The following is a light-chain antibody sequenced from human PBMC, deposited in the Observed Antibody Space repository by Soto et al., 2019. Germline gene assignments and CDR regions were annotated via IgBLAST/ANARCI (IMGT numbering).Light chain of an antibody. V-gene: IGKV3-20*01. CDR2: GAS. CDR3: QQYGSSSYT. CDR1: QSVSSSY. Sequence: EIVLTQSPGTLSLSPGERATLSCRASQSVSSSYLAWYQQKPGQAPRLLIYGASSRATGIPDRFSGSWSGTDFTLTISRLEPEDFAVYYCQQYGSSSYTFGPGTKLEIK. J-gene: IGKJ2*01.